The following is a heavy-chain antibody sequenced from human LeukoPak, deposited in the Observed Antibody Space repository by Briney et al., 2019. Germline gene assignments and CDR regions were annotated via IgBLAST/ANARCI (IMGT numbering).Heavy chain of an antibody. V-gene: IGHV4-4*07. D-gene: IGHD2-15*01. Sequence: PSETLSLTCTVSGGSISSYYWSWIRQPPGKGVEWIGRIHTSGSTNYNPSLKSRVTMSVDTSKNQFSLKLSSVTAADTAVYYCARVICSGGSCRFDYWGQGTLVTVSS. CDR2: IHTSGST. J-gene: IGHJ4*02. CDR1: GGSISSYY. CDR3: ARVICSGGSCRFDY.